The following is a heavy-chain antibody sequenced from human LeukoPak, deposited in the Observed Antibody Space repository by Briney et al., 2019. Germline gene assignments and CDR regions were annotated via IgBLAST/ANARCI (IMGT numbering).Heavy chain of an antibody. CDR1: GGSISSYY. V-gene: IGHV4-59*08. CDR3: AGHHPRNTVDF. CDR2: ISDIGSI. J-gene: IGHJ4*02. Sequence: KPSETLSLTCTVSGGSISSYYWSWIRQPPGKGLEWIAYISDIGSINYNPSLKNRVTISLETSKNQFSLKLSSVTAADTAVYYCAGHHPRNTVDFWGQGTLVTVSS. D-gene: IGHD2-8*02.